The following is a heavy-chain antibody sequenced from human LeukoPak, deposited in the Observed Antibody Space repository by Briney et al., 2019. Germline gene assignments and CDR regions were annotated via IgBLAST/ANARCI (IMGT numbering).Heavy chain of an antibody. CDR2: ISSSSSYI. Sequence: GGSLRLSCAASGLTFSSYRMKWVRRAPGKGLEWVSSISSSSSYIYYADSVKGRFTISRDNAKNSMYLPMDSLRAEDTAVYYCASGFYYSRTYPVWGKGTTVTVSS. V-gene: IGHV3-21*01. D-gene: IGHD2/OR15-2a*01. CDR1: GLTFSSYR. J-gene: IGHJ6*04. CDR3: ASGFYYSRTYPV.